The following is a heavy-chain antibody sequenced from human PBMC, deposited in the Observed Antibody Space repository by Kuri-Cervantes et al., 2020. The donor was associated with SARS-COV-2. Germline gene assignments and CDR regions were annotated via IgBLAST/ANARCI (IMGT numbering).Heavy chain of an antibody. Sequence: SVKVSCKASGGTFSSYAISWVRQAPGQGLEWMGRIIPILGTANYAQKFQGRVTIAADKSTSTAYMGLSSPRSEDTAVYDCAGVSSSSRPAFDIWGQGTMVTVSS. J-gene: IGHJ3*02. CDR3: AGVSSSSRPAFDI. CDR1: GGTFSSYA. CDR2: IIPILGTA. V-gene: IGHV1-69*04. D-gene: IGHD6-6*01.